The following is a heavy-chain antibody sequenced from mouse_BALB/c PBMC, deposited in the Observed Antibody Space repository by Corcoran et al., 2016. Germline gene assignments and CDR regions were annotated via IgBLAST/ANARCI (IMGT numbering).Heavy chain of an antibody. V-gene: IGHV1S136*01. J-gene: IGHJ3*01. CDR3: ARNYYGSTYVFAY. Sequence: EVQLQQSGPELVQPGASVKMSCKASGYTFTSYVMHWVKQKPGQGLEWIGYINPYNDVTKYNEKFKGKATLTSDKSSSTAYMALSSLTSEDSAVYYCARNYYGSTYVFAYWGQGTLVTVSA. CDR2: INPYNDVT. CDR1: GYTFTSYV. D-gene: IGHD1-1*01.